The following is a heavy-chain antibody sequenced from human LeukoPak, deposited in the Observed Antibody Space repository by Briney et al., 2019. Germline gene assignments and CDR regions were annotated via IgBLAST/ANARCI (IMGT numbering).Heavy chain of an antibody. V-gene: IGHV3-23*01. CDR3: AARSLYGGSVDY. D-gene: IGHD4-23*01. CDR2: IGDSDGRT. Sequence: TGGSLRLSCEASGFKFTSYAMNWVRQAPGKGPEWVSQIGDSDGRTYYADSVKGRFTISRDISKNTLYLQIDSLGAEDTAVYYCAARSLYGGSVDYWGQGTLVTVSS. J-gene: IGHJ4*02. CDR1: GFKFTSYA.